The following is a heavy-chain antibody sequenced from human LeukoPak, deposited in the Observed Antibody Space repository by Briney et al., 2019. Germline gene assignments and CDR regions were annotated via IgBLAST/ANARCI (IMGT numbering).Heavy chain of an antibody. D-gene: IGHD6-13*01. J-gene: IGHJ4*02. Sequence: ASVKVSCKASGYTFTGYYMHWVRQAPGQGLEWMGRINPNSGGTNYAQKFQGRGTMTRDTSISTAYMELTRLRSDDTAVYYCPPDLSSWYVIDYWGQGTLVTVSS. CDR2: INPNSGGT. CDR1: GYTFTGYY. V-gene: IGHV1-2*06. CDR3: PPDLSSWYVIDY.